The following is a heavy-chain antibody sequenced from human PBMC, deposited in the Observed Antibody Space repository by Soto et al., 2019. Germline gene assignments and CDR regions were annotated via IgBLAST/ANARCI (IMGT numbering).Heavy chain of an antibody. CDR1: EFTVSGHA. J-gene: IGHJ3*02. V-gene: IGHV3-23*01. CDR3: APHVSCSGGSCQYDAFAI. D-gene: IGHD2-15*01. Sequence: EVQVLESGGGLVQPGGSLRLSCEGSEFTVSGHAMTWIRQAPGKGPEWVSTITADGGTYYADSVKGRFAMSRDTSDNSRYLQMNSLGAEDTVVYYCAPHVSCSGGSCQYDAFAIRGQGTMVTVSS. CDR2: ITADGGT.